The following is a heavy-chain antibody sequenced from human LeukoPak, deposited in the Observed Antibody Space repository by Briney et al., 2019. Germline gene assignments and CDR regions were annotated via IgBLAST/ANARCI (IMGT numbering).Heavy chain of an antibody. V-gene: IGHV3-23*01. CDR3: AKDRPNYYGSNGHYYRRDGDY. J-gene: IGHJ4*02. Sequence: GGSLRLSCAASGFTFGTHSMSWVRQAPGRGLEWVSAITGSCGNTYYADSVKGRFTISRDNSKNTVYLQMNSLRAEDTAVYYCAKDRPNYYGSNGHYYRRDGDYWGQGTLVTVSS. CDR1: GFTFGTHS. CDR2: ITGSCGNT. D-gene: IGHD3-22*01.